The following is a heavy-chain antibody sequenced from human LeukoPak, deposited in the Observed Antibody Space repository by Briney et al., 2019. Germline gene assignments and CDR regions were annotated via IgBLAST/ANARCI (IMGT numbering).Heavy chain of an antibody. J-gene: IGHJ6*03. V-gene: IGHV4-39*01. CDR2: IYQGEST. CDR3: ARHKANSYYYHIDV. Sequence: PETLSLTCAVPGGSVNSVTYYWAWVRHPPGKGMEWLGSIYQGESTYSNPSLENRVSMSVDTSKNQFCLRLTSVSAADTAVYFFARHKANSYYYHIDVWRERTTVTVSS. CDR1: GGSVNSVTYY.